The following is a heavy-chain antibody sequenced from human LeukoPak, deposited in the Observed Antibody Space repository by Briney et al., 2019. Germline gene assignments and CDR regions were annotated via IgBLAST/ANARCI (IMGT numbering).Heavy chain of an antibody. CDR3: ARGYNGDY. J-gene: IGHJ4*02. D-gene: IGHD1-1*01. CDR2: IYSGGST. V-gene: IGHV3-66*02. Sequence: AGGSLRLSCAASGFTFSSTYMSWVRQAPGKGLQWVSVIYSGGSTYCTDSVKGRFTISRDNSKNTLYLQMNSLIVDDTAVYYCARGYNGDYWGQGILVTVSS. CDR1: GFTFSSTY.